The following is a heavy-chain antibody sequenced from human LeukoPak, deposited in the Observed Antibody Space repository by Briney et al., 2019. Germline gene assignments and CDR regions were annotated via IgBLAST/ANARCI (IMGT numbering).Heavy chain of an antibody. CDR1: GYTFTGYY. CDR3: ARDSQAFCSGVSCLNYFDY. D-gene: IGHD2-15*01. J-gene: IGHJ4*02. V-gene: IGHV1-2*02. Sequence: ASVKVSCKASGYTFTGYYMHWVRQAPGQGLEWMGWISPNSGGTNYAQKFQGRVTLTRDTSISTAYMELSRLRSDDTAVYYCARDSQAFCSGVSCLNYFDYWGQGTLVTVSS. CDR2: ISPNSGGT.